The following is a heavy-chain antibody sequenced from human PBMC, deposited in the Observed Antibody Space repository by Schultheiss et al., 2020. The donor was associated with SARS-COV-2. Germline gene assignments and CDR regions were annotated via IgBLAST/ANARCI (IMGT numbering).Heavy chain of an antibody. CDR2: IIPIFGTA. D-gene: IGHD3-3*01. J-gene: IGHJ2*01. CDR1: GGTFSSYA. V-gene: IGHV1-69*13. Sequence: SVKVSCKASGGTFSSYAISWVRQAPGQGLEWMGGIIPIFGTANYAQKFQGRVTITADESTSTAYMELSSLRSEDTAVYYCARDRYDFWSGYVSYWYFDLWGRGTLVTVS. CDR3: ARDRYDFWSGYVSYWYFDL.